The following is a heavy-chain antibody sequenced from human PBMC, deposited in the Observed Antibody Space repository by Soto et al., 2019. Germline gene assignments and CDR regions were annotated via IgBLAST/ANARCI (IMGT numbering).Heavy chain of an antibody. D-gene: IGHD1-26*01. Sequence: EVQLVESGGGLVQPGGSLRLSCAASGFTFSSYSMNWVRQAPGKGLEWVSYISSSSSTIYYADSVKGRFTISRDNAKNSLYLQMNRLRDEDTAVYYCARAEGATVKGSWRTYEYFQHWGQGTLVTVSS. CDR1: GFTFSSYS. J-gene: IGHJ1*01. CDR3: ARAEGATVKGSWRTYEYFQH. V-gene: IGHV3-48*02. CDR2: ISSSSSTI.